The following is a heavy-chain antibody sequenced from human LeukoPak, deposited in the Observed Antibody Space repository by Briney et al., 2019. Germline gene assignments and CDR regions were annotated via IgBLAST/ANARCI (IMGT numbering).Heavy chain of an antibody. J-gene: IGHJ4*02. CDR3: GREIWGGVAGGGGGYYFDY. D-gene: IGHD3-16*01. CDR2: IYHSGST. CDR1: GGSISSSSYF. V-gene: IGHV4-39*07. Sequence: PSETLSLTCTVSGGSISSSSYFWGWIRQPPGKGLEWIGEIYHSGSTNYNPSLKSRVTISVDKSKNQFSLKLGSVTAADTAVYYWGREIWGGVAGGGGGYYFDYWGQGTLVTVSS.